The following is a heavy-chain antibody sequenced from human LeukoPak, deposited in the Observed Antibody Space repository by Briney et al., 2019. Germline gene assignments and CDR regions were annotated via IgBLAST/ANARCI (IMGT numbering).Heavy chain of an antibody. Sequence: GGSLRLSCAASGFTFSSYAMSWVRQAPGKGLEWVSAISGSGGSTYYADSVKGRFTISRDNSKNTLYLQMNSLRAEDTAVYYCAKDRYSSSWYGNYSFDYWGQGTLVTVSS. V-gene: IGHV3-23*01. CDR1: GFTFSSYA. D-gene: IGHD6-13*01. CDR3: AKDRYSSSWYGNYSFDY. J-gene: IGHJ4*02. CDR2: ISGSGGST.